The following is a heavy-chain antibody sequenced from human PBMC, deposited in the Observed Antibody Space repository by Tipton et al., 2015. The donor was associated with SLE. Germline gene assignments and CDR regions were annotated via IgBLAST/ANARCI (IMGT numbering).Heavy chain of an antibody. D-gene: IGHD3-10*01. CDR1: GGSFSGYY. CDR3: AREWRITSPRFDP. J-gene: IGHJ5*02. V-gene: IGHV4-34*01. CDR2: INHSGST. Sequence: LRLSCAVYGGSFSGYYWSWIRQPPGKGLEWIGEINHSGSTNYNPSLKSRVTISVDTSKNQFSLKLSSVTAADTAVYYCAREWRITSPRFDPWGQGTLATVSS.